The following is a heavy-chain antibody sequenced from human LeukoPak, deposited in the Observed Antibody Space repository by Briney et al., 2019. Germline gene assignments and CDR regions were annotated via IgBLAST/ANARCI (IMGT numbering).Heavy chain of an antibody. CDR3: AKDSSPCSGGSCYYY. V-gene: IGHV3-30*18. J-gene: IGHJ4*02. Sequence: GGSLRLSCAASGFTFSSYGMHWVRQAPGKGLEWVAVISYDGSNKYYADSVKGRFTISKDNCKNTLYLQMNSLRAEDTAVYYCAKDSSPCSGGSCYYYWGQGTLVTVSS. D-gene: IGHD2-15*01. CDR2: ISYDGSNK. CDR1: GFTFSSYG.